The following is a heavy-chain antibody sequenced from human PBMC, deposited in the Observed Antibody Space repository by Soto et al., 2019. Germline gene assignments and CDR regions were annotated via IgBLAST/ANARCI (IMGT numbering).Heavy chain of an antibody. CDR2: INHSGST. D-gene: IGHD3-16*01. V-gene: IGHV4-34*01. CDR3: ARGYTETFGGNWFDP. CDR1: GGSFSGYY. Sequence: SETLSLTCAAYGGSFSGYYWSWIRQPPGKGLEWIGEINHSGSTNYNPSLKNRGTISVDTSKNQFSLKQSSVTAAEPAVYYCARGYTETFGGNWFDPWGQGTLVTVSS. J-gene: IGHJ5*02.